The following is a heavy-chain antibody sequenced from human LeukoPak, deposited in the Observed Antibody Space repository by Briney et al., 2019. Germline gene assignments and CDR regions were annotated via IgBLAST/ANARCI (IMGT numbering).Heavy chain of an antibody. Sequence: GASVKVSCKASGYTFTSYGINWVRQAPGQGLEWMGWISAYNKRNYAQKFQGRVTMTTDTSTSTAYMELRNLRSDDTVVYYCARVSAPPDYGDYVSENWFDPWGQGTLVTVSS. CDR3: ARVSAPPDYGDYVSENWFDP. V-gene: IGHV1-18*01. CDR1: GYTFTSYG. J-gene: IGHJ5*02. CDR2: ISAYNKR. D-gene: IGHD4-17*01.